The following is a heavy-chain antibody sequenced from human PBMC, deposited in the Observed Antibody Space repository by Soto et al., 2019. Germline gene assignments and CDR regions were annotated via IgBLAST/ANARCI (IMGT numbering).Heavy chain of an antibody. D-gene: IGHD3-10*01. CDR1: GYNFATYW. J-gene: IGHJ4*02. Sequence: HGESLKISCKGSGYNFATYWIGWVRQMPGKGLEWMGIIYPGDSETRYSPSFEGQVTISADKSITTAFLQWSSLEASDSAMYYCARTYYYAAGSYYTPDYWGQGTLVTVS. CDR3: ARTYYYAAGSYYTPDY. CDR2: IYPGDSET. V-gene: IGHV5-51*01.